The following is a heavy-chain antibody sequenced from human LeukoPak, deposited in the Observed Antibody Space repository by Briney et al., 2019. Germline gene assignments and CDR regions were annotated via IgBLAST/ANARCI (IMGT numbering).Heavy chain of an antibody. CDR3: AGVAVGEYNFHH. J-gene: IGHJ4*02. V-gene: IGHV3-7*01. CDR2: IKQDGSEK. Sequence: GGSLRLSCAASGFTFSSYWMTWVRQAPGKGLEWVANIKQDGSEKYYVDSVKGRFTVSRDNAKNSLYLQMNSLRAEDTAIYFCAGVAVGEYNFHHWGQGTLVTVSS. D-gene: IGHD6-19*01. CDR1: GFTFSSYW.